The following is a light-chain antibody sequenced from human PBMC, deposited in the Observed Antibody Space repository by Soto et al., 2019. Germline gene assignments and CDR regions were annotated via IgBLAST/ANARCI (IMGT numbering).Light chain of an antibody. CDR2: DVS. V-gene: IGLV2-14*03. CDR3: SSFTTSSTFV. CDR1: SSDIGSYDY. J-gene: IGLJ1*01. Sequence: QSALAQPPAVSGCRGQSITISCTGTSSDIGSYDYVSWFQQHPGKVPNLIIYDVSNWPSGVTDRFSGSKSGNTASLTISGLHPEDEADYYCSSFTTSSTFVFGTGTKVTVL.